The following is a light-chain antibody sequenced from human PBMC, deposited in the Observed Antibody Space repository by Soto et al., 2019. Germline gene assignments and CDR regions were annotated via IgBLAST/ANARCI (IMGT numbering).Light chain of an antibody. CDR2: EVS. CDR3: SSYTTSGSFVV. J-gene: IGLJ2*01. V-gene: IGLV2-8*01. CDR1: SSDVGGYNY. Sequence: QSVLTQPPSASGSPGQSVTISCTGTSSDVGGYNYVSWYQQHPGKAPKLMIYEVSKRPSGVPDRFSGSKSGNTASLTVSGLQAEDEADYYCSSYTTSGSFVVFGGGTKVTVL.